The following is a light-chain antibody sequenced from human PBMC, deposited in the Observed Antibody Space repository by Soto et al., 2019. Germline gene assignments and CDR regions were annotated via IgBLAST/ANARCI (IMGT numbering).Light chain of an antibody. Sequence: EVVMTQSPATLSLSPGERATLSCRASQSVSSSLAWYQQKPGQAPRLLIYGASTRAAGIPDRFSGSGSETEFPLTISSLQAEDCAIYYGHQYNNWWTFGQGTKVEIK. V-gene: IGKV3-15*01. CDR3: HQYNNWWT. CDR2: GAS. CDR1: QSVSSS. J-gene: IGKJ1*01.